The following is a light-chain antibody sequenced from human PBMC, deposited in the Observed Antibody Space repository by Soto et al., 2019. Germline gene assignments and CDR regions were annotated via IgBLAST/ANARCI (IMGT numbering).Light chain of an antibody. J-gene: IGKJ2*01. CDR1: QSVSSN. CDR3: QQYNNWPPVT. CDR2: GAS. Sequence: EIVMTQSPATLSVSPGERATLSCRASQSVSSNLAWYQQKPGQAPRLLIYGASTSATGIPARFSGSGSGTESTLTISSLQSEDFPVYYCQQYNNWPPVTFGQGTKLEIK. V-gene: IGKV3-15*01.